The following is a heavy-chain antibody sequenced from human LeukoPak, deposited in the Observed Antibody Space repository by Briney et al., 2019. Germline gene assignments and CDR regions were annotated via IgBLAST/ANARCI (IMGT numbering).Heavy chain of an antibody. CDR2: INHSGST. CDR3: AGLVVVAATPYGDYFDY. Sequence: PSETLSLTCAVYGGSSSGYYWSWIRQPPGKGLEWIGEINHSGSTNYNPSLKSRVTISVDTSKNQFSLKLSSVTAADTAVYYCAGLVVVAATPYGDYFDYWGQGTLVTVSS. V-gene: IGHV4-34*01. D-gene: IGHD2-15*01. CDR1: GGSSSGYY. J-gene: IGHJ4*02.